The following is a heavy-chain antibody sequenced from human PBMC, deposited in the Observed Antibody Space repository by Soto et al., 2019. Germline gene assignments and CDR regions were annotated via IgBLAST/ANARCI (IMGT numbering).Heavy chain of an antibody. CDR1: GYTFTSYG. V-gene: IGHV1-18*01. D-gene: IGHD3-16*02. CDR3: ARDWHDYIWGSYRPPEIGY. CDR2: ISAYNGNT. Sequence: ASVKVSCKASGYTFTSYGISWVRQAPGQGLEWMGWISAYNGNTNYAQKLQGRVTMTTDTSTRTAYMELRSLRSDDTAVYYCARDWHDYIWGSYRPPEIGYWGQGTLVTVSS. J-gene: IGHJ4*02.